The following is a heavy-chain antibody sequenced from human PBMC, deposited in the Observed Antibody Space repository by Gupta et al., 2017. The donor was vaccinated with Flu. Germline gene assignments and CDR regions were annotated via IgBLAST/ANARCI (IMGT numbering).Heavy chain of an antibody. V-gene: IGHV1-2*02. J-gene: IGHJ5*02. Sequence: GQGLEWMGWINPNRGGTNYAQKLQGRVTMTRDTSISTAYMGLSRLGSDDTAVYYCARDRTAAGTRNNNWFDPWGQGTLVTVSS. CDR2: INPNRGGT. D-gene: IGHD6-13*01. CDR3: ARDRTAAGTRNNNWFDP.